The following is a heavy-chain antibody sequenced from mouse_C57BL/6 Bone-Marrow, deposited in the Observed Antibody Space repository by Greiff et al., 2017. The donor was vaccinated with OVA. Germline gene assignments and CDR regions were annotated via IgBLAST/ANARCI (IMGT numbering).Heavy chain of an antibody. CDR3: ARDCGTGFAY. Sequence: EVMLVESGGGLVKPGGSLKLSCAASGFTFSSYAMSWVRQTPEKRLEWVATISDGGSYTYYPDNVKGRFTISRDNAKNNLYLQMSHLKSEDTAMYYCARDCGTGFAYWGQGTLVTVSA. V-gene: IGHV5-4*01. J-gene: IGHJ3*01. CDR1: GFTFSSYA. CDR2: ISDGGSYT. D-gene: IGHD3-3*01.